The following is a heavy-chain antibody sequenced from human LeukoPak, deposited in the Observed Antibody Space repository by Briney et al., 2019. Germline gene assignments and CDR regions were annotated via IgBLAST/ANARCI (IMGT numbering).Heavy chain of an antibody. D-gene: IGHD5-24*01. J-gene: IGHJ4*02. CDR2: FDPDDGET. Sequence: ASVKVSCKVSGYSLTELSIHWVRQAPGKGLEWMGGFDPDDGETIYAQKFQGRVTMTEDTSADIAYLELSSLKSEDTAIYYCARIDRGGYNYPFYFDYWGQGTLVTVSS. V-gene: IGHV1-24*01. CDR1: GYSLTELS. CDR3: ARIDRGGYNYPFYFDY.